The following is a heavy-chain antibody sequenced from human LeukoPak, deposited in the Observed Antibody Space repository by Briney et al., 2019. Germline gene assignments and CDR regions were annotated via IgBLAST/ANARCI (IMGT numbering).Heavy chain of an antibody. J-gene: IGHJ4*02. CDR2: IYTNGDT. V-gene: IGHV4-4*07. Sequence: SETLSLTCTVSGGSISGYYWSWIRQPAGQGLEWIGRIYTNGDTKFNPSLKSRVTMSVDTSKNQLSLKLRPVTAADTAVYYCARAAGAAGGQYFDYWGQGTLVTVSS. CDR1: GGSISGYY. D-gene: IGHD6-13*01. CDR3: ARAAGAAGGQYFDY.